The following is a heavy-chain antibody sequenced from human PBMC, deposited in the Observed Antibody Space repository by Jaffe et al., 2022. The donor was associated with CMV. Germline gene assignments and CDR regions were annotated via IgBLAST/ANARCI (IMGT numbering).Heavy chain of an antibody. J-gene: IGHJ4*02. CDR2: IRSKAYGGTT. Sequence: EVQLVESGGGLVQPGRSLRLSCTASGFTFGDYAMSWVRQAPGKGLEWVGFIRSKAYGGTTEYAASVKGRFTISRDDSKSIAYLQMNSLKTEDTAVYYCTRDQEWGYCSSTSCNFDYWGQGTLVTVSS. V-gene: IGHV3-49*04. CDR1: GFTFGDYA. CDR3: TRDQEWGYCSSTSCNFDY. D-gene: IGHD2-2*01.